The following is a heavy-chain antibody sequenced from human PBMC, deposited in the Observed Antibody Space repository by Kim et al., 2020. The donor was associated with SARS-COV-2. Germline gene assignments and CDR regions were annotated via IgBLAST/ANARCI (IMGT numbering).Heavy chain of an antibody. V-gene: IGHV1-3*01. CDR1: GYTFTSYA. CDR3: ARRVAVAATPLNYYYGMDA. J-gene: IGHJ6*02. Sequence: ASVKVSCKASGYTFTSYAMHWVRQAPGQRLEWMGWINAGNGNTTYSQKFPGRVTITRDTSASTAYMELSSLKSEDTAVYYCARRVAVAATPLNYYYGMDACGQGTKVTV. CDR2: INAGNGNT. D-gene: IGHD6-19*01.